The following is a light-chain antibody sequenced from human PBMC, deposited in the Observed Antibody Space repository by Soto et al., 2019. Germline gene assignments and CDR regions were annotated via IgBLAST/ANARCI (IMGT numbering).Light chain of an antibody. Sequence: EVVLTQSPDTLSLSPGETATLSCRASQSLRTSYVAWYQQKPGQAPRLLIYGASFRATGIPDRFSGRGSGTDFTLIISRLETEDFAVYYCQQYVTSPRTFGQGTKVEIK. CDR1: QSLRTSY. V-gene: IGKV3-20*01. J-gene: IGKJ1*01. CDR3: QQYVTSPRT. CDR2: GAS.